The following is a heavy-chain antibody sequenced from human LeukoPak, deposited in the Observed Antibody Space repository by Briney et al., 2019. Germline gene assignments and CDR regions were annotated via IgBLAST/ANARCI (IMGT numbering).Heavy chain of an antibody. CDR2: MYQDGSEK. Sequence: GGSLRLTCAGSGFIFSTYWVTWVRQAPGKGLEWVANMYQDGSEKYYVDSVKGRFTISRDNAKNTLYLQMNSLRAEDAAVYYCAMGSPDEPLDYSGQGTLVTVSP. V-gene: IGHV3-7*01. J-gene: IGHJ4*02. CDR1: GFIFSTYW. D-gene: IGHD1-26*01. CDR3: AMGSPDEPLDY.